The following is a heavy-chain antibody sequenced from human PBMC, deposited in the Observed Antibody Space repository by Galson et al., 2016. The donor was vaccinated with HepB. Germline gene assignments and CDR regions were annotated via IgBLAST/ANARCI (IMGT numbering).Heavy chain of an antibody. Sequence: SLRLSCAASGYTFRSYAMTWVRQAPGKGLEWVSSISVYGKTYYADSVQGRFTVSRDNSKNTLYLQMNSLRADDTAIYYCAKDFRYGSAWGQGTLVTVSS. D-gene: IGHD6-19*01. CDR3: AKDFRYGSA. CDR1: GYTFRSYA. V-gene: IGHV3-23*01. J-gene: IGHJ5*02. CDR2: ISVYGKT.